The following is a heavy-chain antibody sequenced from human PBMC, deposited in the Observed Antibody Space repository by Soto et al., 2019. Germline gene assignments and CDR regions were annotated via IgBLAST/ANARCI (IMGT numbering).Heavy chain of an antibody. J-gene: IGHJ4*02. Sequence: SSETLSLTCTVSGGSISSYYWSWIRQPPGKGLEWIGYIYYSGSTNYNPSLKSRVTISVDTSKNQFSLKLSSVTAADTAVYYCARDRGRCGGDCQSNPPEYYFDYWGQGTLVTVSS. CDR3: ARDRGRCGGDCQSNPPEYYFDY. V-gene: IGHV4-59*01. CDR1: GGSISSYY. CDR2: IYYSGST. D-gene: IGHD2-21*02.